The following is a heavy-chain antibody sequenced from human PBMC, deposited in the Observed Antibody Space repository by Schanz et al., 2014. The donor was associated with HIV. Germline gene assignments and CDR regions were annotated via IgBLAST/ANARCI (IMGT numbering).Heavy chain of an antibody. CDR3: AKEIFKAGSGHYHGFDH. Sequence: EVQLVESGGGSVQPGGSLRLSCAASGFTFYEYAIHWVRQAPGKGLEWVSGINWNTGKIDYADSVKGRFSISRDNAKNCLYLLMDSLGPEDTALYYCAKEIFKAGSGHYHGFDHWGQGTLVTVSS. V-gene: IGHV3-9*01. D-gene: IGHD2-15*01. J-gene: IGHJ4*02. CDR1: GFTFYEYA. CDR2: INWNTGKI.